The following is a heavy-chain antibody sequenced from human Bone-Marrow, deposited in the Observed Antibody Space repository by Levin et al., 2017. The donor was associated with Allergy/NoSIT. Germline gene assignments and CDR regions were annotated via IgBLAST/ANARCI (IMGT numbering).Heavy chain of an antibody. CDR3: ARQRTTTSSFDP. CDR1: GESVSSNSAA. J-gene: IGHJ5*02. Sequence: SCAISGESVSSNSAAWNWIRQSPSRGLEWLGRTYYRSKWYNEYAASVKSRITINPDTSKNQFSLQLNSVTSEDTAVYYCARQRTTTSSFDPWAQGTLVTVSS. V-gene: IGHV6-1*01. D-gene: IGHD1-1*01. CDR2: TYYRSKWYN.